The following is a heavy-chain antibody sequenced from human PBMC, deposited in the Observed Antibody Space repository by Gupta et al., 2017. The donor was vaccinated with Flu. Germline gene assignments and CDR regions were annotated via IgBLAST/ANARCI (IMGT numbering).Heavy chain of an antibody. Sequence: QVQLQESGPGLVKPSETLSLTCTVSGGSISSYYWSWIRQPPGKGLEWIGYIYYSGSTNYNPSLKSRVTISVDTSKNQFSLKLSSVTAADTAVYYCARGRGEIDYWGQGTLVTVSS. J-gene: IGHJ4*02. V-gene: IGHV4-59*01. CDR3: ARGRGEIDY. CDR1: GGSISSYY. CDR2: IYYSGST. D-gene: IGHD3-16*01.